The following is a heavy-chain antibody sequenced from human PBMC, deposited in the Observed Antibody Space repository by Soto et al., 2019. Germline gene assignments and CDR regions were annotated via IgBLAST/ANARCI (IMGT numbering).Heavy chain of an antibody. CDR1: GGSVSSGNYF. J-gene: IGHJ3*01. Sequence: QLQLQESGPGLVKPAETLSLKCAVSGGSVSSGNYFWGWIRQPPGKGLEWIGNIFYNGDTYYSPALKSRVTISGCTAQNQFSLRLTSVTAADTAFYYRARRLNYNWNPGHAFDFWGPGTLVTVSS. V-gene: IGHV4-39*01. CDR2: IFYNGDT. D-gene: IGHD1-20*01. CDR3: ARRLNYNWNPGHAFDF.